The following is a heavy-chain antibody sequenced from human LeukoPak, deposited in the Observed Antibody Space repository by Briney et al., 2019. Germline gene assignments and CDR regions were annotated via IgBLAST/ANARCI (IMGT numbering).Heavy chain of an antibody. Sequence: ASVKVSCKASGYTFTGYYMHWVRQAPGQGLEWMGRINPNSGGTNYAQKFQGRVTMTRDTSISTAYMELSRLRSDDTAVYYCARDEGYCSSTNCYDDFGYWGQGTLVTVSS. V-gene: IGHV1-2*06. J-gene: IGHJ4*02. CDR1: GYTFTGYY. D-gene: IGHD2-2*01. CDR3: ARDEGYCSSTNCYDDFGY. CDR2: INPNSGGT.